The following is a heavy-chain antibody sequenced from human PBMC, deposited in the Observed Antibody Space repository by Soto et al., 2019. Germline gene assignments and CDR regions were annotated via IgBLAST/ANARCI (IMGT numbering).Heavy chain of an antibody. CDR3: ARQVYDSSGYAPLYYGMDV. J-gene: IGHJ6*02. CDR1: GYSFTSYW. V-gene: IGHV5-51*01. CDR2: IYPGDSDT. Sequence: GESLKISCKGSGYSFTSYWIGWVRQMPGKGLEWMGIIYPGDSDTRYSPSFQGQVTISADKSISTAYLQWSSLKASDTAMYYCARQVYDSSGYAPLYYGMDVWGQGTTVTSP. D-gene: IGHD3-22*01.